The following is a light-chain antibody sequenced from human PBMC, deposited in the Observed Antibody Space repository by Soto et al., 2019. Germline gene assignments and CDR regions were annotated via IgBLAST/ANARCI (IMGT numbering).Light chain of an antibody. CDR3: QSYDSSLSGYV. CDR1: SSSIGAGYD. Sequence: QSVLTQPPSVSAAPGQRVTISCSGSSSSIGAGYDVHWYQQLPGTAPKLLIYGNSNRPSGVPDRFSGSRSGTSASLAITGLQAEDEADHYCQSYDSSLSGYVFGTGTKVTVL. V-gene: IGLV1-40*01. J-gene: IGLJ1*01. CDR2: GNS.